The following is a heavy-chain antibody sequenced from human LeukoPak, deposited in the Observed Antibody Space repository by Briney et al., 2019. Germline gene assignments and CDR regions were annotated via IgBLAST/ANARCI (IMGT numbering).Heavy chain of an antibody. V-gene: IGHV1-69*13. CDR3: ARVGYQLLRYYYYYMDV. CDR2: IIPIFGTA. D-gene: IGHD2-2*01. Sequence: ASVKVSCKASGYTFTTYDINWVRQAPGQGLEWMGGIIPIFGTANYAQKFQGRVTITADESTSTAYMELSSLRSEDTAVYYCARVGYQLLRYYYYYMDVWGKGTTVTVSS. CDR1: GYTFTTYD. J-gene: IGHJ6*03.